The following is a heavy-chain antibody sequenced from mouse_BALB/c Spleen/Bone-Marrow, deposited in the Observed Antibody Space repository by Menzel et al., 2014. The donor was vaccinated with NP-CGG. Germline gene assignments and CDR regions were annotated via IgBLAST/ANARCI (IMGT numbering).Heavy chain of an antibody. D-gene: IGHD1-1*01. CDR2: IWSGGST. CDR1: GFSLTSYG. CDR3: ARNLLLRRAMDY. J-gene: IGHJ4*01. V-gene: IGHV2-2*02. Sequence: QVQLQQSGPGLVQPSQSLPITCTVSGFSLTSYGVHWVRQSPGKGLEWLGVIWSGGSTDYNAAFISRLSISKDNSKSQVFFKMNSLQANDTAIYYCARNLLLRRAMDYWGQGTSVTVSS.